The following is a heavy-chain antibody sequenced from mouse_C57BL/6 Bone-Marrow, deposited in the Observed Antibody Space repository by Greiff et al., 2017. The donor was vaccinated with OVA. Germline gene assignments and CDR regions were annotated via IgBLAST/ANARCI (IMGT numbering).Heavy chain of an antibody. CDR2: IDPSDSYT. CDR3: AREGYYGSSPWFAY. D-gene: IGHD1-1*01. Sequence: VQLQQPGAELVMPGASVKLSCKASGYTFTSYWMHWVKQRPGQGLEWIGEIDPSDSYTNYNRKFKGKSTLTVDKSSSTAYMQLSSLTSEDSAVYYCAREGYYGSSPWFAYWGQGTLVTVSA. V-gene: IGHV1-69*01. CDR1: GYTFTSYW. J-gene: IGHJ3*01.